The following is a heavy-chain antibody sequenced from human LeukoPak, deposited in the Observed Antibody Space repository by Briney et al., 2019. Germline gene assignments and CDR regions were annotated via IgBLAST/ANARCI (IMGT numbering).Heavy chain of an antibody. CDR3: ARVVHYGDSKPRPFYMDV. J-gene: IGHJ6*03. CDR1: GGSISSSSYY. V-gene: IGHV4-39*07. Sequence: PSETLSLTCTVSGGSISSSSYYWGWIRQPPGKGLEWIGSIYYSGSTYYNPSLKSRVTISVDTSKNQFSLKLSSVTAADTAVYYCARVVHYGDSKPRPFYMDVWGKGTTVTVSS. D-gene: IGHD4-17*01. CDR2: IYYSGST.